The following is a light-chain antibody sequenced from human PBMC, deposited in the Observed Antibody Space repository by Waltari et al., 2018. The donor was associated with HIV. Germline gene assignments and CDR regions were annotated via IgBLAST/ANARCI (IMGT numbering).Light chain of an antibody. CDR3: QQTYSTLALT. Sequence: DIQMTQSPSSLSASVGDRVTITCRASQNINTYLNWYQQQPGKAPRILLYAASRLQSGVPSRFSGRGSGTEFTLNVRTLQPEDFATYYCQQTYSTLALTFGGGTKVDMK. CDR1: QNINTY. V-gene: IGKV1-39*01. CDR2: AAS. J-gene: IGKJ4*01.